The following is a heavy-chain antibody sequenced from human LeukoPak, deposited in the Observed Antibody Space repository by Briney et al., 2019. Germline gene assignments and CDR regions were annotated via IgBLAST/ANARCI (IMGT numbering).Heavy chain of an antibody. Sequence: GESLRLSYAASGFTFSSYAMHWVRQAPGKGLEWVAVISYDGSNKYYGDSVKGRFTISRDNSKNTLYLQMNSLRAEDTAVYYCASSYYDSSGYYYLLTLLYWGQGTLVTVSS. CDR3: ASSYYDSSGYYYLLTLLY. J-gene: IGHJ4*02. D-gene: IGHD3-22*01. V-gene: IGHV3-30-3*02. CDR2: ISYDGSNK. CDR1: GFTFSSYA.